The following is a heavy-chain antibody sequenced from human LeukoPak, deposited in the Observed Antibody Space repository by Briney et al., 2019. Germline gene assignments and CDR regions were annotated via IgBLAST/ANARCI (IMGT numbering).Heavy chain of an antibody. CDR1: GFTVSSNY. D-gene: IGHD5-18*01. Sequence: GGSLRLSCAASGFTVSSNYMSWVRQAPGKGLEWVSVIYSGGSTYYADSVKGRFTISRDNSKNTLYLQMNSLRAEDTAVYYCVRFSYGYPFDYWGQGTLVTVSS. CDR3: VRFSYGYPFDY. CDR2: IYSGGST. J-gene: IGHJ4*02. V-gene: IGHV3-66*01.